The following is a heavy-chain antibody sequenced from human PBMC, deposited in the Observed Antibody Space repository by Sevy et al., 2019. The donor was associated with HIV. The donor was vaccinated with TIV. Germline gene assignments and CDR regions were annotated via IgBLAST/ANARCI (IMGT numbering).Heavy chain of an antibody. D-gene: IGHD1-26*01. CDR3: ARGGVVGATGSDY. Sequence: ASAKVSCKASGYTFTAYTVHWVRQAPGQGLEWMGWINPGNGNTKYSQKFQGRVAITGDTSASTAYMELSSLRSEDTAVFYCARGGVVGATGSDYWGQGTLVTVSS. CDR1: GYTFTAYT. J-gene: IGHJ4*02. V-gene: IGHV1-3*01. CDR2: INPGNGNT.